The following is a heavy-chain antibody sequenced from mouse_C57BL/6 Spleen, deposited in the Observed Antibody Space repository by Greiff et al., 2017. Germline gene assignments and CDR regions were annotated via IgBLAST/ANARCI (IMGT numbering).Heavy chain of an antibody. CDR3: AKTVTTPSYWYFDV. D-gene: IGHD1-1*01. J-gene: IGHJ1*03. CDR1: GFSLTSYG. Sequence: QVQLQQSGPGLVQPSQSLSITCTVSGFSLTSYGVHWVRQSPGKGLEWLGVIWRGGSTDYNAAFMSRLSITKDNSKSQVFFKMNSLQADDTAIYYCAKTVTTPSYWYFDVWGTGTTVTVSS. CDR2: IWRGGST. V-gene: IGHV2-5*01.